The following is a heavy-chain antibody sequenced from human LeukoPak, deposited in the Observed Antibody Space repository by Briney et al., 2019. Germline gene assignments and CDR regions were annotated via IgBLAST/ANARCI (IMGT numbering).Heavy chain of an antibody. J-gene: IGHJ5*02. Sequence: PSGTLSLTCAVSGGSISSSNWWSWVRQPPGKGLEWIGEIYHSGSTNYNPSLKSRVTISVDTSKNQFSLKLSSVTAADTAVYYCARGAREDDSSGYYPNWFDPWGQGTLVTVSS. V-gene: IGHV4-4*02. D-gene: IGHD3-22*01. CDR3: ARGAREDDSSGYYPNWFDP. CDR1: GGSISSSNW. CDR2: IYHSGST.